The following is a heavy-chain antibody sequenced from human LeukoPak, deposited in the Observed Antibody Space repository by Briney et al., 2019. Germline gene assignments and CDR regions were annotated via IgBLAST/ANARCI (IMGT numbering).Heavy chain of an antibody. CDR1: GITFSSYD. CDR3: AKLPTIFGVADSFDI. CDR2: ISDRGKT. V-gene: IGHV3-23*01. D-gene: IGHD3-3*01. Sequence: PGGSLRLSCVASGITFSSYDMSWVRQAPGKGLEWISAISDRGKTDYADSAKGRFTISRDNSKNTLYLQLSSLRADDTAIYYCAKLPTIFGVADSFDIWGQGTLVTVSS. J-gene: IGHJ3*02.